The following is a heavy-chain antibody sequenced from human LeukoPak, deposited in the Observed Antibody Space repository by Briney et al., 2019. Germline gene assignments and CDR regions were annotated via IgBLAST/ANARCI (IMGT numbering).Heavy chain of an antibody. V-gene: IGHV3-7*04. CDR1: GFTFSNYW. CDR2: INQGGSEK. J-gene: IGHJ4*01. D-gene: IGHD5-12*01. Sequence: PGGSLRLSCSASGFTFSNYWMSWVRQAPGKGLEWLANINQGGSEKYYVDSVQGGFTIRRAHAKSSLYLQMNSLRLEDLPVYYFLRDSSPRFSGHDWVYWAHGPLVSVPS. CDR3: LRDSSPRFSGHDWVY.